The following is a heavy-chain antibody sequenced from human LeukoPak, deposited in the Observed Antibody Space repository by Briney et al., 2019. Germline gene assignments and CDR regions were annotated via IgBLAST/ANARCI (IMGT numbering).Heavy chain of an antibody. J-gene: IGHJ4*02. CDR1: GGSINSYY. Sequence: SETLSLTCTVSGGSINSYYWSSIRQPAGKGLEWIGRIYTSGSTDYNPSLKSRVTMSVDTSKNQFSLEVRSVTAADTAVYYCARDRPYSESGRWIRFDFWGQGTLVTVSS. D-gene: IGHD3-10*01. CDR3: ARDRPYSESGRWIRFDF. V-gene: IGHV4-4*07. CDR2: IYTSGST.